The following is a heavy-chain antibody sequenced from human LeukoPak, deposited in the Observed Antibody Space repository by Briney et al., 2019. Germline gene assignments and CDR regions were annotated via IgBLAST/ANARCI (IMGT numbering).Heavy chain of an antibody. J-gene: IGHJ6*04. CDR1: GGTFSSYA. CDR2: IIPIFGTA. CDR3: ARATYYDILTGYLYYYYGMDV. D-gene: IGHD3-9*01. V-gene: IGHV1-69*06. Sequence: SVKVSCKASGGTFSSYAISWVRQAPGQGLEWMGGIIPIFGTANYAQKFLGRVTITADKSTSTAYMELSSLRSEDTAVYYCARATYYDILTGYLYYYYGMDVWGKGTTVTVSS.